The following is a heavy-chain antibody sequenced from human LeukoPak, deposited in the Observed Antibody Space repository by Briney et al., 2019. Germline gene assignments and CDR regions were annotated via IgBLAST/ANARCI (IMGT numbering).Heavy chain of an antibody. CDR2: INPSGGST. D-gene: IGHD3-22*01. Sequence: GASVKVSCKASGYTFASYYMHWVRQAPGQGLEWMGIINPSGGSTSYAQKFQGRVTMTRDTSTSTVYMELSSPRSEDTAVYYCATRGVNYYDSSGLNAFDIWGQGTMVTVSS. CDR3: ATRGVNYYDSSGLNAFDI. CDR1: GYTFASYY. J-gene: IGHJ3*02. V-gene: IGHV1-46*01.